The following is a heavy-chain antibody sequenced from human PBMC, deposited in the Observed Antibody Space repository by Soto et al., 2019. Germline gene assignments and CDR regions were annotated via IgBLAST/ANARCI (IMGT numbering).Heavy chain of an antibody. V-gene: IGHV1-69*13. CDR2: IIPIFGTA. CDR1: GGTFSSYA. CDR3: ARDRAVADDWFDP. D-gene: IGHD3-10*01. J-gene: IGHJ5*02. Sequence: ASVKVSCKASGGTFSSYAISWVRQAPGQGLEWMGGIIPIFGTANYAQKFQGRATITADESTSTAYMELSSLRSEDTAVYYCARDRAVADDWFDPWGQGTLVTVSS.